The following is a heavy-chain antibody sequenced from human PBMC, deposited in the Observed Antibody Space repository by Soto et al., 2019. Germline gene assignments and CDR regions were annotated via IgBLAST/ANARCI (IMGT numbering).Heavy chain of an antibody. CDR1: GYTFTSYG. V-gene: IGHV1-18*01. CDR3: AREGRFLEWLLPDYYYYGMDV. J-gene: IGHJ6*02. CDR2: ISAYSGNT. Sequence: GASVKVSCKASGYTFTSYGISWVRQAPGQGLEWMGWISAYSGNTNYAQKLQGRVTMTTDTSTSTAYMELRSLRSDDTAVYYCAREGRFLEWLLPDYYYYGMDVWGQGTTVTVSS. D-gene: IGHD3-3*01.